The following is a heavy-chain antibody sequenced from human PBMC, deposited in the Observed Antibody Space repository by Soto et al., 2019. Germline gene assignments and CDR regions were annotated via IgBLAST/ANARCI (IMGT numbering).Heavy chain of an antibody. CDR1: GFTFSDY. V-gene: IGHV3-11*01. CDR3: ARQRGYYDSSGLDY. D-gene: IGHD3-22*01. Sequence: GGSLRLSCAASGFTFSDYMTWIRQAPGKGLEWISYISGGGGSTIYYADSVKGRFTISRDNARNSLYLQMNSLRVEDTAVYYCARQRGYYDSSGLDYWGQGTLVTVSS. J-gene: IGHJ4*02. CDR2: ISGGGGSTI.